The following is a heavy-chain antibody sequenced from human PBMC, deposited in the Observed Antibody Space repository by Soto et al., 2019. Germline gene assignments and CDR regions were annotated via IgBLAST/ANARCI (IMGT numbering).Heavy chain of an antibody. CDR3: AKWTDTVVEAALAGGAFDI. Sequence: EVHLLESGGGLVQPGGSLRLSCAASGFSFSSYAMVWVRQAPGKGLEWVSVISARGGSLYFADSVKGRFTISRDNSKNTVFLHMTSLRAEDTALYYCAKWTDTVVEAALAGGAFDIWGQGTTVTVSS. D-gene: IGHD2-2*01. CDR1: GFSFSSYA. CDR2: ISARGGSL. J-gene: IGHJ3*02. V-gene: IGHV3-23*01.